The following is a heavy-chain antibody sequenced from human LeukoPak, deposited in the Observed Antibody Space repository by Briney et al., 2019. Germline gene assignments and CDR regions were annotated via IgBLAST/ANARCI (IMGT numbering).Heavy chain of an antibody. J-gene: IGHJ3*02. Sequence: GGSLRLSCEASGFTFSSNDMYWVRQATGKGLEWVSTITTAGDTYYSGSVKGRFTISRENAKNSLYLQMNSLRAGDTAMYYCAREGLPDAFDIWGQGTMVTVSS. D-gene: IGHD3/OR15-3a*01. CDR1: GFTFSSND. CDR2: ITTAGDT. V-gene: IGHV3-13*01. CDR3: AREGLPDAFDI.